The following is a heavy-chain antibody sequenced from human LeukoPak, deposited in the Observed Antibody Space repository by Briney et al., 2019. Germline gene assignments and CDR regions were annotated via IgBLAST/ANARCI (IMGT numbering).Heavy chain of an antibody. CDR3: ARAGYSSGWYLSRSNYYYYMDV. J-gene: IGHJ6*03. V-gene: IGHV1-18*01. CDR1: GYTFTSYG. D-gene: IGHD6-19*01. Sequence: ASVKVSCKASGYTFTSYGISWVRQAPGQALEWMVWISAYNGNTNYAQKLQGRVTMTTDTSTSTAYMDLRCLRSDDTAVYYCARAGYSSGWYLSRSNYYYYMDVWGKGTTVTVSS. CDR2: ISAYNGNT.